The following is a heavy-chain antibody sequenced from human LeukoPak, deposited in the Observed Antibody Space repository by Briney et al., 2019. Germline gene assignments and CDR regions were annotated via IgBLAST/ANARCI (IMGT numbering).Heavy chain of an antibody. CDR3: AAGPNDLPS. Sequence: PSETLSLTCAVSGGSISDYYWSWIRQPPGKGLEWIGYIHYTRSTSYNPSLKNRVIISIDTSRKQYSLRLTSVPAADTAIYSCAAGPNDLPSWGQGTLVTVSS. CDR1: GGSISDYY. CDR2: IHYTRST. V-gene: IGHV4-59*01. J-gene: IGHJ5*02.